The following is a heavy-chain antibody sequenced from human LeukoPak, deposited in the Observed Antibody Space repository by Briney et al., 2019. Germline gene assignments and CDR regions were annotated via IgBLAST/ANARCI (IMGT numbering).Heavy chain of an antibody. CDR1: GFTFSDYS. Sequence: GRSLRLSCGASGFTFSDYSMNWVRQAPGKGLAWVASITSAGGYTYYADSVKGRFTISRDNAQNSLFLQMNSLRAEDTAVYFCATSGGFVLPNAITGNWYMDVWGRGTSVIVSS. CDR3: ATSGGFVLPNAITGNWYMDV. D-gene: IGHD2-2*01. J-gene: IGHJ6*03. V-gene: IGHV3-21*01. CDR2: ITSAGGYT.